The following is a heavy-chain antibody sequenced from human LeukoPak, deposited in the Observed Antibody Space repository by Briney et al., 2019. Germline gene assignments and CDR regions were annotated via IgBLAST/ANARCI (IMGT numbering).Heavy chain of an antibody. V-gene: IGHV3-66*01. J-gene: IGHJ4*02. Sequence: PGGSLRLSCAASGFAVSSNYMTWVRQAPGKGLEWVSVLYSTGSADYADSVKGRFTISRDISQNTLFLQMNSLRTEDTAVYYCANFRVDTSFDLWGQGTLVTVSS. CDR1: GFAVSSNY. D-gene: IGHD2-2*01. CDR3: ANFRVDTSFDL. CDR2: LYSTGSA.